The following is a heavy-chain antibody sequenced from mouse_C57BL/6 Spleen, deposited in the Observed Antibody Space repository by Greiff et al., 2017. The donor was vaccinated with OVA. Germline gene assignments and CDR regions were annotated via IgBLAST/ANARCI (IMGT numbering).Heavy chain of an antibody. Sequence: EVQLQQSGAELVRPGASVKLSCTASGFNIKDYYMHWVKQRTEQGLEWIGRIDPEAGETKYAPKFPGKAPITADPSPNTAYLQLSRLTAEDTAVYYGARSGGYGYDRAMDYWGQGTSVTVSA. J-gene: IGHJ4*01. V-gene: IGHV14-2*01. CDR1: GFNIKDYY. CDR2: IDPEAGET. D-gene: IGHD2-2*01. CDR3: ARSGGYGYDRAMDY.